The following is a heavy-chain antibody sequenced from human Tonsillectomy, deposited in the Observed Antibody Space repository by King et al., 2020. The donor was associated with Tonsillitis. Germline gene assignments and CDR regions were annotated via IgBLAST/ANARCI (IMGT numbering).Heavy chain of an antibody. V-gene: IGHV4-31*03. Sequence: QLQLQESGPGLVKPSQTLSLTCTVSGGSISNGVSYWSWIRQHPGKGLEWIGYIYYSGSTYYNPSLKSRVTISVDTSKNQFSLKLSSVTAADTAVYYCASTDCGGDCYMFSWYFDLWGRGTLVTVSS. CDR2: IYYSGST. CDR1: GGSISNGVSY. CDR3: ASTDCGGDCYMFSWYFDL. J-gene: IGHJ2*01. D-gene: IGHD2-21*02.